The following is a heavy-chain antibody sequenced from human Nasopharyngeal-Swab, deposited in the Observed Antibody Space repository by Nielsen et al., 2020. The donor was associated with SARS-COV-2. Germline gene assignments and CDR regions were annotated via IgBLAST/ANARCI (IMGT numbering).Heavy chain of an antibody. J-gene: IGHJ6*03. CDR1: GGTFSSYG. CDR2: IIPVLPIT. Sequence: SVKVSCKTSGGTFSSYGISWVRQAPGEGLEWMGGIIPVLPITRYAQKFRDRVTITADTSKSTAYMELSSLRSEDTATYYCARGGWLRRDYYYVYYYMDVWGKGTTVTVSS. CDR3: ARGGWLRRDYYYVYYYMDV. D-gene: IGHD5-24*01. V-gene: IGHV1-69*10.